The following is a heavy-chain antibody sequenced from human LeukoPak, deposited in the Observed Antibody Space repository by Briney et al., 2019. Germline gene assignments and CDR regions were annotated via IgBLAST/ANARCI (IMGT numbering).Heavy chain of an antibody. CDR3: AREYYYGSGNYYNRIDY. Sequence: ASVKVSCKASGGTFSSYAISWVRQAPGQGLEWMGGVIPIFGTANYAQKLQGRVTITADKSTSTAYMELSSLRSDDTAVYYCAREYYYGSGNYYNRIDYWGQGTLVTVSS. CDR2: VIPIFGTA. V-gene: IGHV1-69*06. J-gene: IGHJ4*02. CDR1: GGTFSSYA. D-gene: IGHD3-10*01.